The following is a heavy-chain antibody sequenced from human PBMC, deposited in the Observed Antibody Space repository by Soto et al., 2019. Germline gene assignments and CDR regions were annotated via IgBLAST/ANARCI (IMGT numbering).Heavy chain of an antibody. V-gene: IGHV4-59*01. CDR2: LYYSGNT. D-gene: IGHD2-15*01. J-gene: IGHJ4*02. CDR1: GGSISPFY. Sequence: QVQLQESGPGVVKPSETLSLTCTVSGGSISPFYWSWVRQPPGKGLEWIGYLYYSGNTNYNPSLKSRVTISVDESKNQVSLRLTSVTAADTAVYYCARVGGVAARTFDYWGQGTVVTVSS. CDR3: ARVGGVAARTFDY.